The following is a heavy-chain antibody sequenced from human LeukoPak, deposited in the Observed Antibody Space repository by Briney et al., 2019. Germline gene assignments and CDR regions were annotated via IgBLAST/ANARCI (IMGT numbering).Heavy chain of an antibody. CDR3: AGGRFRGGGSYYSYYGMDV. CDR1: GGSISSGGYY. V-gene: IGHV4-31*03. J-gene: IGHJ6*02. D-gene: IGHD2-15*01. Sequence: PSQTLSLTCTVSGGSISSGGYYWSWIRQHPGKGLEWIGYIYYSGSTYYNPSLKSRVTISVDTSKNQFSLKLSSVTAADTAVYYCAGGRFRGGGSYYSYYGMDVWGQGTTVTVSS. CDR2: IYYSGST.